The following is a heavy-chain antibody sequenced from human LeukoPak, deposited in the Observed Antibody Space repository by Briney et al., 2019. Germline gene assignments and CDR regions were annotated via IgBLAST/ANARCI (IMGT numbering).Heavy chain of an antibody. CDR2: IHPRDSET. Sequence: GESLKISCKGSGYSFTNYWIGWVRQMPGQGPEWIGIIHPRDSETVYTPSFRGQVTISADKSISTAYLQWSRLKASDTAMYFCARAQYSSAWYNDYWGQGTLVTVSS. D-gene: IGHD6-19*01. V-gene: IGHV5-51*01. J-gene: IGHJ4*02. CDR1: GYSFTNYW. CDR3: ARAQYSSAWYNDY.